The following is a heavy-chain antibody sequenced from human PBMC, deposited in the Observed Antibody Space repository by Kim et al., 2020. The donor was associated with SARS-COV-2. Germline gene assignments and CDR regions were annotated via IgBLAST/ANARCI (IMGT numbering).Heavy chain of an antibody. D-gene: IGHD6-13*01. V-gene: IGHV4-34*01. CDR2: INHSGST. CDR1: GGSFSGYY. CDR3: ATSAGSAYSSSSRYFDL. Sequence: SETLSLTCAVYGGSFSGYYWSWIRQPPGKGLEWIGEINHSGSTNYNPSLKSRVTISVDTSKNQFSLKLSSVTAADTAVYYCATSAGSAYSSSSRYFDLWG. J-gene: IGHJ2*01.